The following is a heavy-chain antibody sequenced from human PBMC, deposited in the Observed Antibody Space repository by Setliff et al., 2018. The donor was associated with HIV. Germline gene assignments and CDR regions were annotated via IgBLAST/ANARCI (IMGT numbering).Heavy chain of an antibody. V-gene: IGHV3-30*02. J-gene: IGHJ6*02. D-gene: IGHD6-13*01. CDR3: ARDVSYSSSWSNYYYYGMDV. CDR1: GFTFSSYG. CDR2: IRYDGSNK. Sequence: PGGSLRLSCAASGFTFSSYGMHWVRQAPGKGLEWVAFIRYDGSNKYYADSVKGRFTISRDNSKNTLYLQMNSLRAEDTAVYYCARDVSYSSSWSNYYYYGMDVWGQGTTVTVSS.